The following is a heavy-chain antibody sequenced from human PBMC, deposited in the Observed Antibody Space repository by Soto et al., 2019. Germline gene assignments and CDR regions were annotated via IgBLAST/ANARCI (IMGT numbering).Heavy chain of an antibody. CDR2: IYHSGST. CDR1: GGSISSSNW. Sequence: QVQLQESGPGLVKPSGSLSLTCAVSGGSISSSNWWSRVRQPPGKGLEWIGEIYHSGSTNYNPSLKSRVTISVDKSKNQFSLKLSSVTAADTAVYYCAREPAHGSAPSYYGMDVWGQGTTVTVSS. J-gene: IGHJ6*02. V-gene: IGHV4-4*02. CDR3: AREPAHGSAPSYYGMDV. D-gene: IGHD3-10*01.